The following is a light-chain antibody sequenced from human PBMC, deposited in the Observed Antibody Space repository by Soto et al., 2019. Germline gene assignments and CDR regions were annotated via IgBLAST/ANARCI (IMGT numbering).Light chain of an antibody. Sequence: QSVLTQPASVSGSPGQSITISCTGTSSDVGGYNYVSWYQQPPGKAPKLMIYDVTNRPSGVSDRFSGSKSGNTASLTISGLRPEDEADYYCSSYSTSTTPSYVFGTGTKVTV. CDR2: DVT. CDR3: SSYSTSTTPSYV. V-gene: IGLV2-14*01. CDR1: SSDVGGYNY. J-gene: IGLJ1*01.